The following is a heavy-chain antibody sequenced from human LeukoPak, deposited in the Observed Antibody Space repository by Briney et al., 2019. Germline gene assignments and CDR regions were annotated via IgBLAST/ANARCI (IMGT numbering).Heavy chain of an antibody. CDR2: IGTAGDT. CDR1: GLTFSSYD. V-gene: IGHV3-13*01. J-gene: IGHJ6*02. CDR3: ARDRRNGMDV. Sequence: PGGPWRLSCAASGLTFSSYDMHWFRQATGKGLEWVSAIGTAGDTYYPGSVKGRFTISRENAKNSLYLQMNSLRAGDTAAYFCARDRRNGMDVWGQGTTVTVSS. D-gene: IGHD1-14*01.